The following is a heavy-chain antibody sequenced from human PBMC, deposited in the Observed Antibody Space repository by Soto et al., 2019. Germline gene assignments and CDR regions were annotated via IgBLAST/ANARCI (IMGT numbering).Heavy chain of an antibody. V-gene: IGHV1-18*01. CDR1: GYTFTSYG. CDR3: ARWGVVPAAIEFYYYYGMDV. CDR2: ISAYNGNK. D-gene: IGHD2-2*01. J-gene: IGHJ6*02. Sequence: QVQLVQSGAEVKKPGASVKVSCKASGYTFTSYGISWVRQAPGQGLEWLGWISAYNGNKNYAQKLQGRVTMTTDTSTSTAYMELRSLRSDDTAVYYCARWGVVPAAIEFYYYYGMDVWGQGTTVTVSS.